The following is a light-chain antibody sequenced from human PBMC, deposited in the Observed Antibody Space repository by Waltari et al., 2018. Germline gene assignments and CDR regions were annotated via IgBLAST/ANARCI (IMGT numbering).Light chain of an antibody. Sequence: DVVMTQTPLYLPVTPGQPASISCKSSQSLLYTNGKTYLYWYLQKPGQPPQLLLYEVSNRFSGVSDRFTGSGSGTDFTLKISRVEAEDLGVYYCMQSRQLPYTFGQGTKL. CDR2: EVS. CDR1: QSLLYTNGKTY. J-gene: IGKJ2*01. V-gene: IGKV2D-29*01. CDR3: MQSRQLPYT.